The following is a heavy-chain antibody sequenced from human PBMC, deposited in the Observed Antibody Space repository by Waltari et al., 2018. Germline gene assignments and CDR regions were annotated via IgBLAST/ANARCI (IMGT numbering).Heavy chain of an antibody. CDR2: IYYSGST. D-gene: IGHD3-22*01. CDR1: GGSISSYY. Sequence: QVQLQESGPGLVKPSETLSLTCTVSGGSISSYYWSWIRQPPGKGLEWIGYIYYSGSTNYNPSLKIRVTISVDTSKNQFSLKLGSVTAADTAVYYCARHRDYYDSSGYYLGWFDPWGQGTLVTVSS. CDR3: ARHRDYYDSSGYYLGWFDP. V-gene: IGHV4-59*08. J-gene: IGHJ5*02.